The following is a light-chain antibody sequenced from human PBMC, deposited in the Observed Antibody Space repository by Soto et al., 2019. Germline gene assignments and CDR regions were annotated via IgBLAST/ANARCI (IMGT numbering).Light chain of an antibody. Sequence: NFMLTQPHSVSESPGKTVTISCTRSSGSIASSYVQWYQQRPGSAPTTVIYEDIQRPSGVPDRFSGSTDGSSSSVSLTIAGLQTEDEADDYCQSYDNHTVVFGGGTKLTVL. V-gene: IGLV6-57*04. CDR3: QSYDNHTVV. CDR2: EDI. CDR1: SGSIASSY. J-gene: IGLJ2*01.